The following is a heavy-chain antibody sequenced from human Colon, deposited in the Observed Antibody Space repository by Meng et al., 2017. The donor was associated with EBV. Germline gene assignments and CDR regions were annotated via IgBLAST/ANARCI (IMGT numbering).Heavy chain of an antibody. CDR2: IYYTGST. CDR1: GGSINSGDYY. Sequence: HVRLQVSGPGLVKPSLTLSLTCTVSGGSINSGDYYWSWIRQPPGKGLEWIGYIYYTGSTYYNPSLKSRVTISMDTSKNQFSLRLSSVTAADTAVYYCARNYYFDYWGQGTLVTVSS. J-gene: IGHJ4*02. CDR3: ARNYYFDY. V-gene: IGHV4-30-4*01.